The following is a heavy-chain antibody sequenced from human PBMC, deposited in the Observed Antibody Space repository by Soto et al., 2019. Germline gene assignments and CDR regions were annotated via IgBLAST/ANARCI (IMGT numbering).Heavy chain of an antibody. Sequence: XTLALACTVSGGSPTSDYWGWIRQPPGKGLEWLGYIFHSLGAKYNPSLGSRFTISLDTSKNQLSLSLRSVTAEDTAIYFCVRDLNGSGDYWGQGTLVTVSS. D-gene: IGHD3-10*01. CDR2: IFHSLGA. CDR3: VRDLNGSGDY. V-gene: IGHV4-59*01. CDR1: GGSPTSDY. J-gene: IGHJ4*02.